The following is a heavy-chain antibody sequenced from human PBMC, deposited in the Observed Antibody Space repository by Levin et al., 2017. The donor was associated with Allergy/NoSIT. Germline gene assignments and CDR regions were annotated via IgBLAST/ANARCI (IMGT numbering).Heavy chain of an antibody. CDR3: ARVPIMVVILSKSEDWYFDL. D-gene: IGHD3-22*01. Sequence: ASVKVSCKASGYTFSNYIINWVRQAPGQGLEWMGWINAYNGNTKHAQKFQGRVTMTTDTSTSTAYMELRSLRSDDTAVYFCARVPIMVVILSKSEDWYFDLWGRGTLVTVSS. V-gene: IGHV1-18*01. CDR1: GYTFSNYI. J-gene: IGHJ2*01. CDR2: INAYNGNT.